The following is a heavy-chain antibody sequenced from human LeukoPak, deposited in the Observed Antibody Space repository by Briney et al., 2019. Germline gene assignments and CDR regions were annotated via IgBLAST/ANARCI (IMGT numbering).Heavy chain of an antibody. CDR2: ISGSGGST. CDR1: GFTFSSYS. Sequence: PGGSLRLSCAASGFTFSSYSMNWVRQAPGKGLEWVSAISGSGGSTYYADSVKGRFTISRDNSKNTLYLQMNSLRAEDTAVYYCAKDPGKDPLYYFDYWGQGTLVTVSS. CDR3: AKDPGKDPLYYFDY. D-gene: IGHD2-15*01. J-gene: IGHJ4*02. V-gene: IGHV3-23*01.